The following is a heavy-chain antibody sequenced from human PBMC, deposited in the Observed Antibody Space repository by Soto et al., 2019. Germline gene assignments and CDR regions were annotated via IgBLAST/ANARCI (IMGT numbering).Heavy chain of an antibody. CDR2: IYYSGST. V-gene: IGHV4-39*01. Sequence: SETLSLTCTVSGGSISSSSYYWGWIRQPPGKELEWIGSIYYSGSTYYNPSLKSRVTISVDTSKNQFSLKLSSVTAADTAVYYCARGYCSGGSCYRYWGQGSQVTVSS. J-gene: IGHJ4*02. CDR3: ARGYCSGGSCYRY. D-gene: IGHD2-15*01. CDR1: GGSISSSSYY.